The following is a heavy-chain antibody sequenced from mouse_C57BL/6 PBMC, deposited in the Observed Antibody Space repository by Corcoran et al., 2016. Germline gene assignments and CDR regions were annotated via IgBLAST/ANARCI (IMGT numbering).Heavy chain of an antibody. D-gene: IGHD1-1*01. CDR3: VPVYYYGSSHLGYFDV. J-gene: IGHJ1*03. CDR2: IYTDPGEP. Sequence: QIQLVQSGPELKKPGETVKISCKASGYTFTEYPMHWVKQAPGKGFKWMGMIYTDPGEPTYAEEFKGRFAFSLETSASTAYLQINTLKNEYTATHLCVPVYYYGSSHLGYFDVWGIGALVTGSS. CDR1: GYTFTEYP. V-gene: IGHV9-1*01.